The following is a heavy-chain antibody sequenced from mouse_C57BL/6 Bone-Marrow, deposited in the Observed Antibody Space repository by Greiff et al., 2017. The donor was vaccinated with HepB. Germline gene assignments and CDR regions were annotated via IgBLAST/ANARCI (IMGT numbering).Heavy chain of an antibody. J-gene: IGHJ2*01. CDR1: GFNIKDDY. CDR3: TTLLTTVVDYFDY. Sequence: QLQQSGAELVRPGASVKLSCTASGFNIKDDYMHWVKQRPEQGLEWIGWIDPENGDTEYASKFQGKATITADTSSNTAYLQLSSLTSEDTAVYYCTTLLTTVVDYFDYWGQGTTLTVSS. V-gene: IGHV14-4*01. CDR2: IDPENGDT. D-gene: IGHD1-1*01.